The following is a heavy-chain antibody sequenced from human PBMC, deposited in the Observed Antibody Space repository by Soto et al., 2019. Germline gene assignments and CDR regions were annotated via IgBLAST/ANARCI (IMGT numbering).Heavy chain of an antibody. CDR2: IGTYNGIT. J-gene: IGHJ4*02. D-gene: IGHD3-16*01. CDR1: GYTFSNYA. Sequence: QVQLVQSGAEVKKPGASVKVSCKASGYTFSNYAFTWVRQAPGQGLEWKGWIGTYNGITNYSQKFQDRITLTTDTSTTTPYMELRSLRSDDTAVYYCARDLSRLDYWGQGTLVTVSS. V-gene: IGHV1-18*01. CDR3: ARDLSRLDY.